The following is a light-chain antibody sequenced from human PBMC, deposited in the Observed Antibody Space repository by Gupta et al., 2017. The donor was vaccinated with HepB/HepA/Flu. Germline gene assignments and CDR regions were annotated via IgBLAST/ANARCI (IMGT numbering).Light chain of an antibody. CDR3: QQYDDLPYT. Sequence: DIQMTQSPSSLSASVGDRVTITCRASQDIRNYLNWYQQKAGKAPKVLIYDVSNLERRVPSRFSGSGSGTDFHLTISSLQPEDIATYCCQQYDDLPYTVGQGTKLEI. J-gene: IGKJ2*01. V-gene: IGKV1-33*01. CDR1: QDIRNY. CDR2: DVS.